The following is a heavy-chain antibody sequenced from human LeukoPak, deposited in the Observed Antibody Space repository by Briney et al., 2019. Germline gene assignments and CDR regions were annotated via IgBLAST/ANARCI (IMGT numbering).Heavy chain of an antibody. J-gene: IGHJ4*02. V-gene: IGHV3-23*01. D-gene: IGHD3-22*01. Sequence: GGSLRLSCAASGFTFSSYAMSWVRQAPVKGLEWVSGISGGDNTYYADSVKGRFTISRDNSKNTLYVQVNSLGTEDTAAYYCAKGSYYDSSGSFYFDYWGQGTLVTVSS. CDR2: ISGGDNT. CDR3: AKGSYYDSSGSFYFDY. CDR1: GFTFSSYA.